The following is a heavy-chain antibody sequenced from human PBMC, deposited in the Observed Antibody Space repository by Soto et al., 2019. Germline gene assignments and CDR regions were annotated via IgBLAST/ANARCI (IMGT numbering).Heavy chain of an antibody. D-gene: IGHD3-22*01. CDR3: TRDLPYYYDSRGYYPDAFDI. V-gene: IGHV3-49*05. Sequence: EVQLVEYGGGLVKPGRSLRLSCTASGFTFGDYAMSWFRQAPGKGLEWVGFIRSKAYGGTTEYAAYVKCRFTISRDDSKSIAYLQKNSLNTDDTHVYYCTRDLPYYYDSRGYYPDAFDIWGKGTMVTVSS. J-gene: IGHJ3*02. CDR1: GFTFGDYA. CDR2: IRSKAYGGTT.